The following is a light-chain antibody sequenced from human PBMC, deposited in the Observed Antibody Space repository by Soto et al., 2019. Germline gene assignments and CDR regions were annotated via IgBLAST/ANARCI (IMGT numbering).Light chain of an antibody. CDR2: KAS. CDR1: QTISSW. V-gene: IGKV1-5*03. CDR3: QHYHSYSEA. Sequence: DIQMTQSPSTVSVSVGDRVTITCRASQTISSWLAWYQQKPGKAPKLLIYKASTLKSGVPSRFSGSGSGTEFTLTISSLQPDDFATYYCQHYHSYSEAFGQGTKVDIK. J-gene: IGKJ1*01.